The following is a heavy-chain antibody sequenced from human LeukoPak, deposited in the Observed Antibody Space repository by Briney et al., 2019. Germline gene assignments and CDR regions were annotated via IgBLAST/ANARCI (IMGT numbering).Heavy chain of an antibody. Sequence: ASVKVSCKVSGYTLTELSMHWVRQAPGKGLEWMGGFDPEDGETIYAQKFQGRVTMTEDTSTDTAYMELSSLRAEDTAVYYCAKETRRTYYFDYWGQGTLVTVSS. J-gene: IGHJ4*02. V-gene: IGHV1-24*01. CDR3: AKETRRTYYFDY. CDR1: GYTLTELS. CDR2: FDPEDGET.